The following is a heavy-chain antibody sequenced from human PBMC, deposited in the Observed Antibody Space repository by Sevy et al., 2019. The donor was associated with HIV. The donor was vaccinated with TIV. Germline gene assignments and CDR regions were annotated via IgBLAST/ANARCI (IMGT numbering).Heavy chain of an antibody. CDR3: AKGFCSGGSCPRDYYYYGMDV. V-gene: IGHV3-23*01. CDR1: GFTFSTYA. J-gene: IGHJ6*02. D-gene: IGHD2-15*01. Sequence: GGSLRLSCAASGFTFSTYAMNWVRQAPGKGLEWVSSISGSGCYTYYADSVEGRFPISRDSSKNTLYLQMNSLRADDTAVYYCAKGFCSGGSCPRDYYYYGMDVWGQGTTVTVSS. CDR2: ISGSGCYT.